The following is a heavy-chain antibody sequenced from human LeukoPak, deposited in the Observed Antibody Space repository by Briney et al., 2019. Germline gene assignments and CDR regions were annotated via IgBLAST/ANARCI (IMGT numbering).Heavy chain of an antibody. Sequence: PGRSLRLSCTASGFTLGDYAMSWVRQAPGKGLEWVGFIRSKAYGGTTEYAASVKGRFTISRDDSKSIAYLQMNSLKTEDTAVYYCTRGPPLDYYGMDVWGQGTTVTVSS. CDR3: TRGPPLDYYGMDV. CDR2: IRSKAYGGTT. CDR1: GFTLGDYA. J-gene: IGHJ6*02. V-gene: IGHV3-49*04.